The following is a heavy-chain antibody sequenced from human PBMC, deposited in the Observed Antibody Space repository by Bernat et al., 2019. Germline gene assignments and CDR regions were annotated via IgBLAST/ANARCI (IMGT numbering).Heavy chain of an antibody. Sequence: EVQLLESGGGLVQPGGSLRLSCAASGFTFSSYAMSWVRQAPGKGLEWVSGISGGDANTYYADSVKGRVTVSRDNSRNTLYLQMNSLRAEDTAIYYCARGSGRGNYVFDYWGQGTLVTVSS. V-gene: IGHV3-23*01. J-gene: IGHJ4*02. CDR1: GFTFSSYA. CDR3: ARGSGRGNYVFDY. D-gene: IGHD1-7*01. CDR2: ISGGDANT.